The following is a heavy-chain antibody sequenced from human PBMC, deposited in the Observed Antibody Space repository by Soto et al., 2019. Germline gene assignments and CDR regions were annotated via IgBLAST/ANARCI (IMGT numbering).Heavy chain of an antibody. CDR3: AKDRMGASGWFDP. CDR2: VNGGNT. J-gene: IGHJ5*02. CDR1: GFSFSSYT. Sequence: PGGSLRLSCVASGFSFSSYTMNWVRQAPGKGLEWVSGVNGGNTYYADSVKGRFSISRDNSKNTLYLQLNSLRAEDTAIYYCAKDRMGASGWFDPWGQGTPVTVSS. D-gene: IGHD1-26*01. V-gene: IGHV3-23*01.